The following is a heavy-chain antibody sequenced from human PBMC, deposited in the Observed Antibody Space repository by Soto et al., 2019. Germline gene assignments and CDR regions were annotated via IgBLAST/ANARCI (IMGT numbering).Heavy chain of an antibody. CDR1: GFEFDNYA. CDR2: ISSDGGIQ. V-gene: IGHV3-30-3*01. J-gene: IGHJ3*02. CDR3: ARDRLPQYRGRGYYYLDAFNI. D-gene: IGHD3-22*01. Sequence: GGSLRLSRAASGFEFDNYAIHWVRQAPGKGLQWVAVISSDGGIQYYADSVKGRFTVSRDNSNNTLYLLMTSLKTDGTALYYCARDRLPQYRGRGYYYLDAFNIWGQGTMVTVSS.